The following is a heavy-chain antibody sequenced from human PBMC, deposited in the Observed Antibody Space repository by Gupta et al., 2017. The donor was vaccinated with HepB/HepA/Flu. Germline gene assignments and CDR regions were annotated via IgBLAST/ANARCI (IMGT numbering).Heavy chain of an antibody. CDR3: ARVRGTDYDILTGHTPPDYFDY. J-gene: IGHJ4*02. CDR2: INHSGST. D-gene: IGHD3-9*01. V-gene: IGHV4-34*01. Sequence: QVQLQQWGAGLLKPSETLSLTCAVYGGSFSGYYWSWIRQPPGKGLEWIGEINHSGSTNYNPSLKSRVPISVETSKNQFSLKLSSVTAADTAGYYCARVRGTDYDILTGHTPPDYFDYWGQGTLVTVSS. CDR1: GGSFSGYY.